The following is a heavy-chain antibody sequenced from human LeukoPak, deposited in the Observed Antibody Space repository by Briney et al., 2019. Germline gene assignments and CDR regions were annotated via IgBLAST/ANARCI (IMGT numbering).Heavy chain of an antibody. CDR1: GGSISSSSYY. J-gene: IGHJ6*03. D-gene: IGHD6-13*01. Sequence: SETLSLTCTVSGGSISSSSYYWGWIRQPPGKGLEWMGSIYYSGSTSYNPSLKSRATISVDPSKNQFYTTLSSVTATDTAVYYCARHLSRSGASIGAAGYCMDVWGKGTTVTVSS. CDR2: IYYSGST. V-gene: IGHV4-39*01. CDR3: ARHLSRSGASIGAAGYCMDV.